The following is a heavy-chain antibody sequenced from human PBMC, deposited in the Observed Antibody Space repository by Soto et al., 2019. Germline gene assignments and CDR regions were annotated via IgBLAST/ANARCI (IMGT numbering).Heavy chain of an antibody. J-gene: IGHJ4*02. D-gene: IGHD3-10*01. CDR2: ISGSGGST. CDR3: AKDPSLHTMVRGVRPSNDY. V-gene: IGHV3-23*01. CDR1: GFTFSSYA. Sequence: GGSLRLSCAASGFTFSSYAMSWVRQAPGKGLEWVSAISGSGGSTYYADSVKGRFTISRDNSKNTLYLQMNSLRAEDTAVYYCAKDPSLHTMVRGVRPSNDYWGQGTLVTVSS.